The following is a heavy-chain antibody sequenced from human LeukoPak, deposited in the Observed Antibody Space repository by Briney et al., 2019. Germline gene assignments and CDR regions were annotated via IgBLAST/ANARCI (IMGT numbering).Heavy chain of an antibody. Sequence: PGGSLRLSCAASGFTFSTYWMSWVRQAPGKGLEWVDNKKEDGSEKYYGDSVKGRFTISRDNAKNSLYLEMNSLRVEDTAVYYCARDSSGYQWGQGTLVTVSS. V-gene: IGHV3-7*01. J-gene: IGHJ4*02. CDR1: GFTFSTYW. CDR2: KKEDGSEK. CDR3: ARDSSGYQ. D-gene: IGHD3-22*01.